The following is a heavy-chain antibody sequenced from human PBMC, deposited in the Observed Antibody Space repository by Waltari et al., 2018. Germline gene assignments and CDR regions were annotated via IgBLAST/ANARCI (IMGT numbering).Heavy chain of an antibody. D-gene: IGHD6-13*01. CDR2: IYYSGST. J-gene: IGHJ4*02. CDR3: ARESGPGAGADY. V-gene: IGHV4-39*07. CDR1: GGSIRSSRYY. Sequence: QLQLQDSGPGLVTPSEPLSLTCTVSGGSIRSSRYYWGWLRQPPGKGLEWIGSIYYSGSTYYNPSLKSRVTISVDTSKNQFSLKLSSVTAADTAVYYCARESGPGAGADYWGQGTLVTVSS.